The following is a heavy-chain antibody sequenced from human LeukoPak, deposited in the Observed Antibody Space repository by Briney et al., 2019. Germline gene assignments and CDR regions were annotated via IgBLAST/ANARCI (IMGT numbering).Heavy chain of an antibody. Sequence: GGSLRLSCAASGFTFTGYEMNWVRKAPGKGLEWDSSISSTGSTMYYADSVKGRFTISRDNAKNSLYLQMNSLRAEDTAIYYCARAAYMVRGVIITPPFDYWGQGTLVTVSS. CDR3: ARAAYMVRGVIITPPFDY. CDR1: GFTFTGYE. J-gene: IGHJ4*02. D-gene: IGHD3-10*01. V-gene: IGHV3-48*03. CDR2: ISSTGSTM.